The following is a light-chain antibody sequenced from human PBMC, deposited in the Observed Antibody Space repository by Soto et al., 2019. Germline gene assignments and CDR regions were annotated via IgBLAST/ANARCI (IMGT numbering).Light chain of an antibody. CDR3: QQSEALVLS. CDR2: DAS. J-gene: IGKJ4*01. Sequence: DIQMTQSPSSLSASVGDRVTISCQASQDITNYLNWYQQKPGKAPWLLIYDASNLETGVPSRFSGSGSETDFTFTISSLQPEDIATYYCQQSEALVLSFGGGTKVEIK. CDR1: QDITNY. V-gene: IGKV1-33*01.